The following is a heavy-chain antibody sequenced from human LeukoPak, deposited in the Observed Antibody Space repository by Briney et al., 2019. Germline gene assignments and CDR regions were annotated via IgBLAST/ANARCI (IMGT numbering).Heavy chain of an antibody. CDR1: GGSFSGYY. Sequence: SETLSLTCAVYGGSFSGYYWSWIRQPPGKGLEWIGEINHRGSTNYNPSLKSRVTISVDTSKNQFSLKLSSVTAADTAVYYCARQVRAARPNYYYYYMDVWGKGTTVTVSS. CDR2: INHRGST. J-gene: IGHJ6*03. D-gene: IGHD6-6*01. V-gene: IGHV4-34*01. CDR3: ARQVRAARPNYYYYYMDV.